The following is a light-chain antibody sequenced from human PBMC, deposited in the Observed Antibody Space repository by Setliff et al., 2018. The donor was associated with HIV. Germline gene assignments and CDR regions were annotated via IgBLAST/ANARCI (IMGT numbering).Light chain of an antibody. V-gene: IGLV2-23*02. CDR2: EVT. J-gene: IGLJ1*01. CDR3: SSYAGSRTLDV. CDR1: SSNVGKYGF. Sequence: QSALAQPASVSGSPGQSITISCTGNSSNVGKYGFVSWYRQDPGKAPELIIYEVTKRPSAVSKRFSGSKSGNAASLTISGLQPDDEADYYCSSYAGSRTLDVFGTGTKVTVL.